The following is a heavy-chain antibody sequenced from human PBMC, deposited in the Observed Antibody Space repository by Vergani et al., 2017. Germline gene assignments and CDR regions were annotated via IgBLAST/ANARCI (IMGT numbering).Heavy chain of an antibody. J-gene: IGHJ1*01. CDR1: GFTFIMHA. V-gene: IGHV3-23*01. CDR3: ATKSCGTPGCQIGYFRE. D-gene: IGHD1-1*01. CDR2: LSASDRRT. Sequence: EVQLLESGGDLVQPGGSLRLSCAASGFTFIMHAMSWVRQAPEKGLEWVSTLSASDRRTHYADSVKGRFTISRDNSKSTLYLQRNSLRTEDTAVYYCATKSCGTPGCQIGYFREWGQGTLVTVSS.